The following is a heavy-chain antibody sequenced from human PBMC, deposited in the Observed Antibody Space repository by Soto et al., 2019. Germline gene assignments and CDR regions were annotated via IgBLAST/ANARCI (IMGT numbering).Heavy chain of an antibody. V-gene: IGHV1-46*03. CDR3: AMRSTEGAYYYMDV. CDR2: INPAGGTT. CDR1: GFTFTSYY. J-gene: IGHJ6*03. Sequence: QVQLVQSGTEVKKPGASVKVSCKASGFTFTSYYMHWVRQAPGQGLEWMGIINPAGGTTTYAQSFPVRVTMTRDTSTSTVYMELSSLRSEDTAVYYCAMRSTEGAYYYMDVWGKGTTVTVSS. D-gene: IGHD2-2*01.